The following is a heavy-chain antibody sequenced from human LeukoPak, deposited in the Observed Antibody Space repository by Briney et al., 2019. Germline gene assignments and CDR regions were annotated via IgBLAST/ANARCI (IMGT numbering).Heavy chain of an antibody. Sequence: GASVKVSCKASGGTFSSYAISWVRQAPGQGLEWMGGIIPIFGTADYAQKFQGRVTITADESTSTAYMDLGSLRSEDTAVYYCARDPSMVRGENTPYFDYWGQGTLVTVSS. J-gene: IGHJ4*02. D-gene: IGHD3-10*01. V-gene: IGHV1-69*13. CDR3: ARDPSMVRGENTPYFDY. CDR1: GGTFSSYA. CDR2: IIPIFGTA.